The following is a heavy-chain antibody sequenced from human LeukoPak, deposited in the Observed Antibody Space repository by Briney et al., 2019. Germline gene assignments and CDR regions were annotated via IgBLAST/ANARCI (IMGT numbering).Heavy chain of an antibody. CDR1: GGSFSGYY. CDR3: ARVSRRSGGANFDY. J-gene: IGHJ4*02. D-gene: IGHD3-3*01. V-gene: IGHV4-34*01. CDR2: INHSGST. Sequence: SETLSLTCAVYGGSFSGYYWSWIRQPPGKGLEWIGEINHSGSTNYNPSLKSRVTMSVDTSKNQFSLKLSSVTAADTAVYYCARVSRRSGGANFDYWGQGTLVTVSS.